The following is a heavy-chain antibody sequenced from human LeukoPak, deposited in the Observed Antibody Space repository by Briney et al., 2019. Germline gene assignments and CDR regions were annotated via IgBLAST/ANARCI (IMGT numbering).Heavy chain of an antibody. D-gene: IGHD2-2*01. V-gene: IGHV3-7*05. J-gene: IGHJ4*02. CDR3: ARTQCISTRCSHYFDY. CDR2: IKQDGSDK. CDR1: GFTFSNSW. Sequence: GGSLRLSCAASGFTFSNSWMSWVRQAPGKGLKWVANIKQDGSDKYYVDSVKGRLTISRDNSKNSLYLQMNSLRAEDTAVYYCARTQCISTRCSHYFDYWGQGTLVTVSS.